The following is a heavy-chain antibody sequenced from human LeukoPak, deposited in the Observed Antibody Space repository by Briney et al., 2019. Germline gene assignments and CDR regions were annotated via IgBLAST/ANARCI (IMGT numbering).Heavy chain of an antibody. Sequence: GRSLRLSCAASGFTFDDYAMHWVRQAPGKGLEWVSGISWNSGSIGYADSVKGRFTISRDNAKNSLYLQMNSLRAEDMALYYCAKDIRYYYDSSGYYDYWSQGTLVTVSS. CDR1: GFTFDDYA. CDR2: ISWNSGSI. D-gene: IGHD3-22*01. V-gene: IGHV3-9*03. J-gene: IGHJ4*02. CDR3: AKDIRYYYDSSGYYDY.